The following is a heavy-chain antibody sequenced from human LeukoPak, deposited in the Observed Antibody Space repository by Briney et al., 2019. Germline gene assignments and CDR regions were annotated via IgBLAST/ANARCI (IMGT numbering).Heavy chain of an antibody. CDR2: INHSGST. D-gene: IGHD7-27*01. V-gene: IGHV4-34*01. Sequence: SETLSLTCAVYGGSFSGYYCSWIRQPPGKGLEWIGEINHSGSTNYNPSLKSRVTISVDTSKNQFSLKLSSVTAADTAVYYCARAPANWGWGGYFDYWGQGTLVTVSS. J-gene: IGHJ4*02. CDR1: GGSFSGYY. CDR3: ARAPANWGWGGYFDY.